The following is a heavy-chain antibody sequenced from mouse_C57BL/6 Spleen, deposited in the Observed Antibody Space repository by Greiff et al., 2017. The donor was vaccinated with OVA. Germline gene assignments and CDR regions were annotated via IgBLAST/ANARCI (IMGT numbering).Heavy chain of an antibody. J-gene: IGHJ4*01. V-gene: IGHV1-82*01. CDR2: IYPGDGDT. Sequence: VKLVESGPELVKPGASVKISCKASGYAFSSSWMNWVKQRPGKGLEWIGRIYPGDGDTNYNGKFKGKATLTADKSSSTAYMHLSSLTSEDSAVYFCARSYSNFPYAMDYWGQGTSVTVSS. CDR3: ARSYSNFPYAMDY. D-gene: IGHD2-5*01. CDR1: GYAFSSSW.